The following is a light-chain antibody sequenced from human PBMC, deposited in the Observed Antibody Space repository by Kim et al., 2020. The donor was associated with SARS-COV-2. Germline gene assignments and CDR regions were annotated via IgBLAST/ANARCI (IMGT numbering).Light chain of an antibody. CDR3: QQYNNNRLRT. CDR2: GAS. Sequence: IVMTQSPATLSVSPGERVTLSCRASQSVKNNLAWYQQRPGQAPRLLIYGASTRATDITARFSGSGSGTEFTLTIRSLQSEDLAVYYCQQYNNNRLRTFGGGTKVDIK. V-gene: IGKV3-15*01. J-gene: IGKJ4*01. CDR1: QSVKNN.